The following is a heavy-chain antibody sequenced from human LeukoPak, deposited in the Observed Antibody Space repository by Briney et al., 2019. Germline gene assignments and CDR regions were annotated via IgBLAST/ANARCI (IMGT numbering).Heavy chain of an antibody. CDR1: GDSVSSNSAA. Sequence: SQTLSLTCAISGDSVSSNSAAWNWIRQSPSRGLEWLGRTYYRSKWYNDYAVSVKSRITINPDTSKNQFSLQLNSVTPEDTAVYYCAREKEHSDYGGTRDNWYFDLWSRGTLVTVSS. J-gene: IGHJ2*01. CDR3: AREKEHSDYGGTRDNWYFDL. CDR2: TYYRSKWYN. V-gene: IGHV6-1*01. D-gene: IGHD4-23*01.